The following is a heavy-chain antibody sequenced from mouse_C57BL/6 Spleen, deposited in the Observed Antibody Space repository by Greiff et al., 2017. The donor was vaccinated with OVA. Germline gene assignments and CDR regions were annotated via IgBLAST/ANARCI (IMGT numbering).Heavy chain of an antibody. J-gene: IGHJ2*01. D-gene: IGHD2-5*01. CDR3: ARWDSNYFDY. CDR2: IHPNSGST. Sequence: QVQLKQPGAELVKPGASVKLSCKASGYTFTSYWMHWVKQRPGQGLEWIGMIHPNSGSTNYNEKFKSKATLTVDKSSSTAYMQLRSLTSEDSAVYDCARWDSNYFDYWGQGTTLTVSS. CDR1: GYTFTSYW. V-gene: IGHV1-64*01.